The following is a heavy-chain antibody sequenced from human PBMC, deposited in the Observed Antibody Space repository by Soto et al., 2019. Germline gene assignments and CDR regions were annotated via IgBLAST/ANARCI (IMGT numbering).Heavy chain of an antibody. CDR1: GGTFSSYA. V-gene: IGHV1-69*12. J-gene: IGHJ4*02. D-gene: IGHD5-12*01. CDR3: VIVVAIPGYPDN. CDR2: IVPIVDTS. Sequence: QVQLVPSGAEVRQPASSVKVSCTTSGGTFSSYAISWVRQAPGQGLEWMGGIVPIVDTSTYAQKFQGRVTITADESTRTVYMEMSSLRSDDTAVYYCVIVVAIPGYPDNWGQGTLVPVSS.